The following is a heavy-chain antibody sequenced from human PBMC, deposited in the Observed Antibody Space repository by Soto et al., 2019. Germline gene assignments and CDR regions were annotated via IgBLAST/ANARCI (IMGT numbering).Heavy chain of an antibody. V-gene: IGHV3-30*03. Sequence: QVQLVESGGGVVQPGRSQRLSCAASGFPFSAYAMHWVRQAPGRGLEWLAGISSDGSNKHYADSVKGRFAISRDNYENTVHLQMNSLGTEDTAAYYCARTGETGYWGWFDPCGQGTLVTVSS. CDR2: ISSDGSNK. J-gene: IGHJ5*02. CDR1: GFPFSAYA. CDR3: ARTGETGYWGWFDP. D-gene: IGHD3-9*01.